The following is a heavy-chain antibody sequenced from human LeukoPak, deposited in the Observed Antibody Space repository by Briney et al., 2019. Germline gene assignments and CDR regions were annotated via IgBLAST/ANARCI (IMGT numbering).Heavy chain of an antibody. V-gene: IGHV1-69*13. Sequence: ASVKVSCKASGGTFSSYAISWVRQAPGQGLEWMGGIIPIFGTANYAQKFQGRVTITADESTSTAYMELSSLRSEDTAVYYCTRVLRIVGATIIDYWGQGTLVTVSS. CDR3: TRVLRIVGATIIDY. J-gene: IGHJ4*02. D-gene: IGHD1-26*01. CDR2: IIPIFGTA. CDR1: GGTFSSYA.